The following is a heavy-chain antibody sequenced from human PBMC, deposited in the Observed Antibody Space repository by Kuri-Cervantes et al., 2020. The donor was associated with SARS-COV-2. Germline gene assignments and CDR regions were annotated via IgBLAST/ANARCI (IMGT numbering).Heavy chain of an antibody. CDR1: GFTFSSYS. CDR3: ARDKSDWDNYNFAMDL. V-gene: IGHV3-21*01. J-gene: IGHJ6*02. D-gene: IGHD2-21*01. CDR2: ISSSSSYI. Sequence: LSLTCAASGFTFSSYSMNWVRQAPGKGLEWVSSISSSSSYIYYADSVKGRFTISRDNAKNTLYLQMSSLRVEDTAVYFCARDKSDWDNYNFAMDLWGQGTTVTVSS.